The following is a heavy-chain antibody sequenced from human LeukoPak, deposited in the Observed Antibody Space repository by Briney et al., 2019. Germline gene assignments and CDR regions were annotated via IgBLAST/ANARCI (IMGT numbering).Heavy chain of an antibody. D-gene: IGHD6-19*01. CDR3: AKEDLTYRSGWYWAC. Sequence: PGGSLRLPCAASGFTFSSYTMNWVRQAPGKGLEWVSSISSTSSYIYYADSVKGRFTISRDNAENSLFLQMNSLRDEDTAVYYCAKEDLTYRSGWYWACWGQGTLVTVSS. CDR2: ISSTSSYI. CDR1: GFTFSSYT. V-gene: IGHV3-21*01. J-gene: IGHJ4*02.